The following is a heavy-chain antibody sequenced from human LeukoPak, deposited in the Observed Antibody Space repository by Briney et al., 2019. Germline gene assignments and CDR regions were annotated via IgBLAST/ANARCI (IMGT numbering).Heavy chain of an antibody. CDR3: ARDGSDY. J-gene: IGHJ4*02. CDR1: GFTFSSYG. D-gene: IGHD6-13*01. Sequence: GRSLRLSCAASGFTFSSYGMPWVRQAPGKGLEWVAVIWYDGSNKHYADSVKGRFTISRDNSKNTLYLQMNSLRAEDTAVYYCARDGSDYWGQGTLVTVSS. CDR2: IWYDGSNK. V-gene: IGHV3-33*01.